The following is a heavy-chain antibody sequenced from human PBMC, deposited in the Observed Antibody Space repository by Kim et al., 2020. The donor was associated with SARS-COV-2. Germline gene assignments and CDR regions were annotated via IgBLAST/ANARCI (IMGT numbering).Heavy chain of an antibody. CDR3: VKDIIAGGADV. CDR1: GFTFHNHA. Sequence: GGSLRLSCVVSGFTFHNHAMHWVRQAPGKGLEWVAGIFWNGGGTGYADSVRGRFTISRDIAESSLYLQMNSLRTEDTALYFCVKDIIAGGADVWGQGTTVTVSS. J-gene: IGHJ6*02. D-gene: IGHD2-15*01. CDR2: IFWNGGGT. V-gene: IGHV3-9*01.